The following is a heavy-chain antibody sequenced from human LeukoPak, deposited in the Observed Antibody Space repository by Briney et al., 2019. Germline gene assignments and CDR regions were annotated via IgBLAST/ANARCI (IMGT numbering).Heavy chain of an antibody. V-gene: IGHV4-4*07. CDR1: GGSISSYY. D-gene: IGHD6-19*01. J-gene: IGHJ6*03. CDR3: ARGQTGYSSTDMDV. Sequence: KPSETLSLTCTVSGGSISSYYWSWIRQPAGKGLEWIGRIYTSGSTNYNPSLKSRVTMSVDTSKNQFSLKLSSVTAADTAVYYCARGQTGYSSTDMDVWGKGTTVTVSS. CDR2: IYTSGST.